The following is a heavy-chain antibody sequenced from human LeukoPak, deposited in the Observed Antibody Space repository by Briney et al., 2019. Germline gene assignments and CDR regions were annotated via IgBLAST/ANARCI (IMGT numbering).Heavy chain of an antibody. D-gene: IGHD6-13*01. Sequence: PGGSLRLSCAASGFTVSSNYMSWVRQAPGKGLEWVSVIYSGGSTYYADSVKGRFTISRDNSKNTLYLQMNSLRAEDTAVYYCARDHIKSSSWYINAFDIWGQGTMVTVSS. CDR1: GFTVSSNY. V-gene: IGHV3-66*01. CDR2: IYSGGST. J-gene: IGHJ3*02. CDR3: ARDHIKSSSWYINAFDI.